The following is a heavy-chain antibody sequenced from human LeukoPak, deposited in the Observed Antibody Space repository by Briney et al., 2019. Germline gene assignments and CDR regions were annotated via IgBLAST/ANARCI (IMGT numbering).Heavy chain of an antibody. J-gene: IGHJ3*02. Sequence: GGSLRLSCAASGFTFSSYSMNWVRQAPGKGLEWVSSISSSSSYIYYADSVKGRFTISRDNAKDSLYLQMNSLRAEDTAVYYCARGEMLSSDAFDIWDQGTMVTVSS. CDR3: ARGEMLSSDAFDI. D-gene: IGHD5-24*01. V-gene: IGHV3-21*01. CDR2: ISSSSSYI. CDR1: GFTFSSYS.